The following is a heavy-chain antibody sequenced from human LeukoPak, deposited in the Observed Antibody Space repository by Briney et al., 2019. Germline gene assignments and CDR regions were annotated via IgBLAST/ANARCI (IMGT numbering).Heavy chain of an antibody. CDR3: ASSTSGWFFDS. D-gene: IGHD6-19*01. CDR2: IYPGDSDT. V-gene: IGHV5-51*01. J-gene: IGHJ4*01. Sequence: GESLKISCKGSGYTFHAYWIAWVRQMPGKGLECMGIIYPGDSDTRYSPSFQGQVTISADKSISTAYLQWRSLKASDTAMYYCASSTSGWFFDSWGQGTLVTVSS. CDR1: GYTFHAYW.